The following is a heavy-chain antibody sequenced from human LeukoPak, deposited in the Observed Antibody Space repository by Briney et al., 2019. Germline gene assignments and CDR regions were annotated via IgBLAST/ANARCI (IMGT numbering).Heavy chain of an antibody. CDR2: ISGSGGST. CDR3: AKDRNPWLVSGVYFDY. D-gene: IGHD6-19*01. V-gene: IGHV3-23*01. Sequence: GGSLRLSCAASGFTFSSYAMSRVRQAPGKGLEWVSAISGSGGSTYYADSVKGRFTISRDNSKNTLYLQMNSLRAEDTAVYYCAKDRNPWLVSGVYFDYWGQGTLVTVSS. CDR1: GFTFSSYA. J-gene: IGHJ4*02.